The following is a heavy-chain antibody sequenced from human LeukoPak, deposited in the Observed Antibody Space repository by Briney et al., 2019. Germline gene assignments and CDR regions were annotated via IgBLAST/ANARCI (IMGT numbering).Heavy chain of an antibody. J-gene: IGHJ4*02. D-gene: IGHD3/OR15-3a*01. CDR1: GFAFKSYD. CDR3: AKDVLSFFDYLPTHGLDS. V-gene: IGHV3-23*01. CDR2: ISGTGATT. Sequence: GGSLRLSCAASGFAFKSYDMTWVRQAPGKGLEWVSSISGTGATTHYAGSVKGRFTISRDNFKNMMFLEMKSLRAEDTAVYYCAKDVLSFFDYLPTHGLDSWGQGILVTVSS.